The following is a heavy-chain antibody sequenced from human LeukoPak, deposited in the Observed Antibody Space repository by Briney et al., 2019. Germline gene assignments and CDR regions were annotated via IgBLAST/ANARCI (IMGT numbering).Heavy chain of an antibody. V-gene: IGHV4-59*01. D-gene: IGHD3-22*01. CDR3: ACLTTADAFDI. CDR2: IYDSGST. CDR1: GGSIGSYY. Sequence: PSETLSLTCTVSGGSIGSYYWSWIRQPPGKGLEWIGYIYDSGSTNYNPSLKSRVTISVDTSKNQFSLKLSSVTAADTAVYCCACLTTADAFDIWGQGTMVTVSS. J-gene: IGHJ3*02.